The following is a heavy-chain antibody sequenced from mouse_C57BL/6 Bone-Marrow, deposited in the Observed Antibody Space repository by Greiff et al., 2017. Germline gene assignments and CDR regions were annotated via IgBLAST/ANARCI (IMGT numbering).Heavy chain of an antibody. Sequence: QVQLQQPGAELVKPGASVKLSCKASGFTFTSYWMHWVKQRPGRGLEWLGRIDPNSGGTKYNEKFKSQATLTVDKPSSTTYMQISSLTSEDAAVYYCARDLLYDGYYGDYWGQGTSGTVST. CDR2: IDPNSGGT. J-gene: IGHJ4*01. CDR3: ARDLLYDGYYGDY. V-gene: IGHV1-72*01. D-gene: IGHD2-3*01. CDR1: GFTFTSYW.